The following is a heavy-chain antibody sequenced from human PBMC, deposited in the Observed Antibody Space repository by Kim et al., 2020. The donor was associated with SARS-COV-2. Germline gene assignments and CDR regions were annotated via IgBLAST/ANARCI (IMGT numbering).Heavy chain of an antibody. D-gene: IGHD6-19*01. CDR3: ARRTRTYSSGWYEDPYFDY. CDR1: GYSFTSYW. Sequence: GESLKISCKGSGYSFTSYWIGWVRQMPGKGLEWMGIIYPGDSDTRYSPSFQGQVTISADKSISTAYLQWSSLKASDTAMYYCARRTRTYSSGWYEDPYFDYWGQGTLVPVSS. CDR2: IYPGDSDT. J-gene: IGHJ4*02. V-gene: IGHV5-51*01.